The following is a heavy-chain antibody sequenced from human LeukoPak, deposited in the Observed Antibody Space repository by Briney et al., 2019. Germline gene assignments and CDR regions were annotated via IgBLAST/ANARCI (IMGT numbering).Heavy chain of an antibody. D-gene: IGHD6-19*01. Sequence: GRSLRLSCAASGFTFDDYAMHWVRQAPGKGLEWVPGISWNSGSIGYADSVKGRFTISRDNAKNSLYLQMNSLRAEDTALYYCAKDRVGAVAGPTDYWGQGTLVTVSS. V-gene: IGHV3-9*01. J-gene: IGHJ4*02. CDR3: AKDRVGAVAGPTDY. CDR2: ISWNSGSI. CDR1: GFTFDDYA.